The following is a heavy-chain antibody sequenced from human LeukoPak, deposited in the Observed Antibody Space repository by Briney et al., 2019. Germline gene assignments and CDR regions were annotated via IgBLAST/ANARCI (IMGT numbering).Heavy chain of an antibody. CDR2: ISGRGGST. CDR1: GFTFSSYA. D-gene: IGHD6-19*01. CDR3: AKGGSSGWYLSNCFVP. V-gene: IGHV3-23*01. Sequence: GGSLRLSCAASGFTFSSYAMSWVRQAPGKGLEWVSAISGRGGSTHYADSVKGLFTISRDNSKNTLYLKMNSLRADDTSVYYCAKGGSSGWYLSNCFVPWGEGTLVSVSS. J-gene: IGHJ5*02.